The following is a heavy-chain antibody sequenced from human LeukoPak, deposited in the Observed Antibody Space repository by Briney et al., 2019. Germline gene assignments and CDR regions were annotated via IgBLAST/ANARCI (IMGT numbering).Heavy chain of an antibody. V-gene: IGHV3-23*01. CDR1: GFTFSSYA. CDR3: AKWDSSSWYVPFDY. D-gene: IGHD6-13*01. Sequence: GGSLRPSCAASGFTFSSYAMSWVRQAPGKGLEWVSAISGSGGSTYYADSVKGRFTISRDNSKNTLYLQMNSLRAEDTAVYYCAKWDSSSWYVPFDYWGQGTLVTVSS. CDR2: ISGSGGST. J-gene: IGHJ4*02.